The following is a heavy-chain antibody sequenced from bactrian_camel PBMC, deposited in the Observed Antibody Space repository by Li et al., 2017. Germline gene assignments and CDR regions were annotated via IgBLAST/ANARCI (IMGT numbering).Heavy chain of an antibody. CDR3: AAVASLGGTWYSMGPPC. CDR1: IFPDDYED. Sequence: HVQLVESGGGSVQAGGSLRLSCTGSIFPDDYEDMGWYRQAPGNECELVSRISTDGTTYYIDSVKGRFTISLDNTKRTVYLQLNSLQPDDTAVYYCAAVASLGGTWYSMGPPCWGQGTQVTVS. V-gene: IGHV3S63*01. D-gene: IGHD3*01. CDR2: ISTDGTT. J-gene: IGHJ4*01.